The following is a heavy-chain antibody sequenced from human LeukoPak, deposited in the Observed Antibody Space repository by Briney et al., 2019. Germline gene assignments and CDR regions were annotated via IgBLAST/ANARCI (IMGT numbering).Heavy chain of an antibody. CDR1: GFTFSSYN. V-gene: IGHV3-21*01. CDR2: ISSGSSYI. J-gene: IGHJ4*02. Sequence: GGSLRLSCAASGFTFSSYNMNWVRQAPGQGLEWVSSISSGSSYIYYADSVKGRFTISRDNAKNSLHLQMSSLRAEDTAVYYCARDTPYYYDTSGYSDYWGQGTLVTVSS. D-gene: IGHD3-22*01. CDR3: ARDTPYYYDTSGYSDY.